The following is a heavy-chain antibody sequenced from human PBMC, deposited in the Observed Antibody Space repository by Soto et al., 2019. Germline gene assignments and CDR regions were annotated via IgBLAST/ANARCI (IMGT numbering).Heavy chain of an antibody. D-gene: IGHD3-3*01. CDR3: AHRHESPRRITIFNWFDP. CDR2: IYWDDDK. Sequence: QITLKESGPTLVKPTQTLTLTCTFSGFSLSTSGVGVGWIRQPPGKALEWLALIYWDDDKRYSPSLKSRLTINKDTSKNQVVLTMTNMDPVDTATYYCAHRHESPRRITIFNWFDPWGQGTLVTVSS. CDR1: GFSLSTSGVG. J-gene: IGHJ5*02. V-gene: IGHV2-5*02.